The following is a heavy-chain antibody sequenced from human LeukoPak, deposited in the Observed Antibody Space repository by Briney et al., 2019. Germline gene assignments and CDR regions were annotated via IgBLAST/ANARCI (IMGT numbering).Heavy chain of an antibody. CDR1: GFTFSSYE. CDR2: ISDSDNTI. CDR3: ARDRGTRGWYYDAFDI. V-gene: IGHV3-48*03. Sequence: GGSLRLSCEASGFTFSSYEMNWVRQPPGKGLEWVSYISDSDNTIYYADSVKGRFTISRDNAKSSLYLQMSSLRAEDTALYYCARDRGTRGWYYDAFDIWGQGTMVTVSS. J-gene: IGHJ3*02. D-gene: IGHD6-19*01.